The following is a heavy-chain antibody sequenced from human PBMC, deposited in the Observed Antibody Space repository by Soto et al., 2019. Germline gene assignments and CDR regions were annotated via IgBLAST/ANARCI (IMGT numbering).Heavy chain of an antibody. V-gene: IGHV1-46*01. J-gene: IGHJ6*02. CDR3: ARGTSMVQPYCYYGMDV. D-gene: IGHD5-18*01. CDR1: GYTFTSYY. CDR2: INPSGGST. Sequence: GASVKVSCKASGYTFTSYYMHWVRQAPGQGLEWMGIINPSGGSTSYAQKFQGRVTMTRDTSTSTVYMELSSLRSEDTAVYYCARGTSMVQPYCYYGMDVWGQGTTVTVSS.